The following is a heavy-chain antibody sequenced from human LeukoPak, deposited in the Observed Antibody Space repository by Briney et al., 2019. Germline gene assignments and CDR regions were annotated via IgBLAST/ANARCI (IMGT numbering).Heavy chain of an antibody. Sequence: PSETLSLTCTVSGGSISSSSYYWGSIRQPPGKGLEWIGSIYYSGSTYYNPSLKSRVTMSVDTSKNQFSLKLSSVTAADRAVYYCARHGLEQWLTPVNWFDPWGQGTLVTVSS. CDR1: GGSISSSSYY. V-gene: IGHV4-39*01. J-gene: IGHJ5*02. CDR3: ARHGLEQWLTPVNWFDP. D-gene: IGHD6-19*01. CDR2: IYYSGST.